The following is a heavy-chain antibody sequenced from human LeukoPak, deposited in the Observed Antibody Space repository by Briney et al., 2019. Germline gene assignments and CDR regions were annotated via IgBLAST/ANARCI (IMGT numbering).Heavy chain of an antibody. CDR2: LSGSGGST. J-gene: IGHJ3*02. Sequence: PGGSLRLSCAASGFTFSNYAMSWVRQAPGKGLEWVSALSGSGGSTYYADSVKGRFTISRDNSKNTLYLQMNSLRAEDTAVYYCAKMYYYDSRSIRVLGGAFDIWGQGTMVTVSS. V-gene: IGHV3-23*01. D-gene: IGHD3-22*01. CDR1: GFTFSNYA. CDR3: AKMYYYDSRSIRVLGGAFDI.